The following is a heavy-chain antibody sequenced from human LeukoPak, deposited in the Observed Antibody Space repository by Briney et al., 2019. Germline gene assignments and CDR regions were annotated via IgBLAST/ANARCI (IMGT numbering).Heavy chain of an antibody. J-gene: IGHJ4*02. CDR2: IATDGRDK. CDR3: AKDSKVAAAGYFFDY. V-gene: IGHV3-30*18. Sequence: AGGSLRLSCAASGFTFNNYGMHWVRQAPGKGLEWVAVIATDGRDKKYADSVKGRFTISRDNSKNTLYLEMNGLRPEDTAVYHCAKDSKVAAAGYFFDYWGQGTLVTVSS. D-gene: IGHD6-13*01. CDR1: GFTFNNYG.